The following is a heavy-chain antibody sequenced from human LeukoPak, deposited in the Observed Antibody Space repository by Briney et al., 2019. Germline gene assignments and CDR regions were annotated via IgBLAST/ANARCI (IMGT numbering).Heavy chain of an antibody. V-gene: IGHV4-39*07. CDR3: ARDRAPNGYGGYDFYYYYYMDV. J-gene: IGHJ6*03. CDR1: GGSISSSLYH. Sequence: SETLSLTCTVSGGSISSSLYHWGWIRQSPGKNLEWLGSIYYTGTTYYNPSLKSRVTISVDTSKNQFSLKLSSVTAADTAVYYCARDRAPNGYGGYDFYYYYYMDVWGKGTTVTVSS. D-gene: IGHD5-12*01. CDR2: IYYTGTT.